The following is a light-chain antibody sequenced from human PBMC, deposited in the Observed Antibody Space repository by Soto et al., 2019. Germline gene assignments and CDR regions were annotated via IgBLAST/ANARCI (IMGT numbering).Light chain of an antibody. CDR3: SSYTRSSTSYV. J-gene: IGLJ1*01. CDR1: SSDVGGYNY. Sequence: QSVLTQPASVSGSPGQSITISCTGTSSDVGGYNYVSWYQQHPGKAPKLMIYEVSHRPSRVSNRFSGSKSGNTASLTISGLQAEDEADYYCSSYTRSSTSYVFGTGTKLTVL. CDR2: EVS. V-gene: IGLV2-14*01.